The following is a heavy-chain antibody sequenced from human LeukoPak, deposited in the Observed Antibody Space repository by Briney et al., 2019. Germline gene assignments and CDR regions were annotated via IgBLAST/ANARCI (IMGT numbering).Heavy chain of an antibody. J-gene: IGHJ4*02. D-gene: IGHD6-13*01. Sequence: GGSLRLSCAASGFTFRTNAMSWVRQAPGKGLEWVANIKQDGSEKYYVDSVKGRFTISRDNAKNSLYLQMNSLRAEDTAVYYCASGIAAAGRGDYWGQGTLVTVSS. CDR3: ASGIAAAGRGDY. V-gene: IGHV3-7*01. CDR1: GFTFRTNA. CDR2: IKQDGSEK.